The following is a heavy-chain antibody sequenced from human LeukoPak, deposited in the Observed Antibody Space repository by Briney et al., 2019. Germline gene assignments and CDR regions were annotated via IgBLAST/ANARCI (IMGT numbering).Heavy chain of an antibody. CDR3: AKDHLWFGESEGVDY. CDR1: GFIFSDYY. D-gene: IGHD3-10*01. V-gene: IGHV3-11*04. CDR2: ISSSGSTI. J-gene: IGHJ4*02. Sequence: GGSLRLSCAASGFIFSDYYMSWIRQAPGKGLEWVSYISSSGSTIYYADSVKGRFTISRDNAKNSLYLQMNSLRAEDTAVYYCAKDHLWFGESEGVDYWGQGTLVTVSS.